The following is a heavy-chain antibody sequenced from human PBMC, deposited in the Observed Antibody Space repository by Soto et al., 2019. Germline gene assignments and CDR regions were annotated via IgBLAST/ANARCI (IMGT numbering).Heavy chain of an antibody. J-gene: IGHJ6*02. CDR3: ARDGVLLWFGDALGAYYYGMDV. CDR2: INPNSGGT. CDR1: GYTFTGYY. V-gene: IGHV1-2*02. Sequence: ASVQVSCKASGYTFTGYYMHWVRQAPGQGLEWMGWINPNSGGTNYAQKFQGRVTMTRDTSISTAYMELSRLRSDDTAVYYCARDGVLLWFGDALGAYYYGMDVWGQGTTVNVSS. D-gene: IGHD3-10*01.